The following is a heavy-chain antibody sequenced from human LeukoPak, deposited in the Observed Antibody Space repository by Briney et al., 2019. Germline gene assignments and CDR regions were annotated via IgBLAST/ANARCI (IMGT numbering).Heavy chain of an antibody. J-gene: IGHJ5*02. CDR2: INSNSGGT. Sequence: EASVKVSCKASGDTFNSYAISWVRQAPGQGLEWMGWINSNSGGTNYAQKFQGRVTMTRDTSISTAYMELSRLRSDDTAVYYCARGNPQFNYDWFDPWGQGTLVTVSS. D-gene: IGHD4-11*01. V-gene: IGHV1-2*02. CDR1: GDTFNSYA. CDR3: ARGNPQFNYDWFDP.